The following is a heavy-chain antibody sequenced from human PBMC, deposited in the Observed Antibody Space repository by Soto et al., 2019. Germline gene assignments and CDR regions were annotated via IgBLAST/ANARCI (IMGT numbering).Heavy chain of an antibody. CDR1: GFTFSPYA. J-gene: IGHJ4*02. CDR3: ARARLATQALDY. CDR2: ISYDGNNK. Sequence: QVQLVESGGGVVQPGRSLRLSCAASGFTFSPYAMHWVRQAPGKGLEWVAVISYDGNNKNYADSVKGRLAISRDNSRNTLYLQMNSLSAEDTAVYYCARARLATQALDYWGQGTLVTVSS. V-gene: IGHV3-30*09. D-gene: IGHD1-26*01.